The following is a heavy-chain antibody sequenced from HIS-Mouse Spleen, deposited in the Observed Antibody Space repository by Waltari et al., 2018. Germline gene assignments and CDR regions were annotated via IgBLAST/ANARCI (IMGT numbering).Heavy chain of an antibody. D-gene: IGHD7-27*01. CDR3: AGGRLGRTEYWYFDL. CDR1: GYTFTGYY. J-gene: IGHJ2*01. CDR2: INPNRGGT. V-gene: IGHV1-2*02. Sequence: QGQLVQSGAEVKKPGASVKVSCKASGYTFTGYYMHWVRQAPGQGLEWMGWINPNRGGTNYAQKFRGRVTMTRDTSISTAYMELSRLRSDDTAVYYCAGGRLGRTEYWYFDLWGRGTLVTVSS.